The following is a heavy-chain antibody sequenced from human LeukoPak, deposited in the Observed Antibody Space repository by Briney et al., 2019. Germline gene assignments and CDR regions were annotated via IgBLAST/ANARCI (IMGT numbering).Heavy chain of an antibody. Sequence: GGSLRLSCAASGFTFDDYGMSWVRQAPGKGLEWVSGISWNGGSTGYADSVKGRFTISRDNAKNSLYLQMNSLRAEDTALYYCAREGYYGSGLFFGYWGQGTLVTVSS. CDR3: AREGYYGSGLFFGY. V-gene: IGHV3-20*04. D-gene: IGHD3-10*01. CDR2: ISWNGGST. J-gene: IGHJ4*02. CDR1: GFTFDDYG.